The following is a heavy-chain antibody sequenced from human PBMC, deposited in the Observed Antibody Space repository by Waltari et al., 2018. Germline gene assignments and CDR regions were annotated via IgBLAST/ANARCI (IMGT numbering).Heavy chain of an antibody. CDR1: GFTFSSYW. Sequence: EVQLVESGGGLVQPGGSLRLSCAASGFTFSSYWMSWVRQAPGKGLEWVANIKQDGSEKYYVDSVKGRFTISRDNAKNSLYLQMNSLRAEDTAVYYCARGGTSYPYYYYYMDVWGKGTTVTISS. CDR3: ARGGTSYPYYYYYMDV. D-gene: IGHD2-2*01. CDR2: IKQDGSEK. J-gene: IGHJ6*03. V-gene: IGHV3-7*04.